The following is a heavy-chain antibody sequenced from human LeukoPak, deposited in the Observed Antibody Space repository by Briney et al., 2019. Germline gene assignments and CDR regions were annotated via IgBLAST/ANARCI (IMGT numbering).Heavy chain of an antibody. Sequence: HAGGSLRLSCAASGFTFSSYGMHWVRQAPGKGLEWVAFIRYDGSNKYYADSVKGRFTISRDNSKNMLYLQMNSLRAEDTAVYYCANTPGCSSTSCYLFSYWGQGTLVTVSS. J-gene: IGHJ4*02. CDR1: GFTFSSYG. CDR3: ANTPGCSSTSCYLFSY. V-gene: IGHV3-30*02. D-gene: IGHD2-2*01. CDR2: IRYDGSNK.